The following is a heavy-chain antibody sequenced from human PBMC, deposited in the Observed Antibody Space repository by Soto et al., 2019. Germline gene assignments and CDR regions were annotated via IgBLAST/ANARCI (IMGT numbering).Heavy chain of an antibody. D-gene: IGHD3-16*01. J-gene: IGHJ6*02. CDR3: AGQPTAGSFYDLGSYYYYYGMDV. Sequence: SETLSLTCTVSGGSISSYYLSWIRQPPGKGLEWIGYIYDSGNTDYNPSLKSRVTISVDTSKNQFSLNLSSVTAADSAVYYCAGQPTAGSFYDLGSYYYYYGMDVWGQGTKVTVSS. CDR1: GGSISSYY. CDR2: IYDSGNT. V-gene: IGHV4-59*08.